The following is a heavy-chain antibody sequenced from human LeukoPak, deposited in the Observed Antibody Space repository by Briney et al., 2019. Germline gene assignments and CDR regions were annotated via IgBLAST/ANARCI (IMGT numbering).Heavy chain of an antibody. CDR1: GGSISSYY. J-gene: IGHJ4*02. CDR2: IYYSGST. Sequence: IPSETLSLTCTVSGGSISSYYWSWIRQPPGKGLEWIGYIYYSGSTNYNPSLKSRVTISVDTSKNQFSLKLSSVTAADTAVYYCARLFVLVAGTGDDYWGQGTLVTVSS. D-gene: IGHD6-19*01. CDR3: ARLFVLVAGTGDDY. V-gene: IGHV4-59*01.